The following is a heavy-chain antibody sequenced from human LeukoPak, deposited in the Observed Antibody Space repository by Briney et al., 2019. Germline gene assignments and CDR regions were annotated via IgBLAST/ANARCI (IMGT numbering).Heavy chain of an antibody. V-gene: IGHV4-59*01. D-gene: IGHD3-3*01. CDR2: IYYSGST. CDR1: GGSISSYY. CDR3: ARVQDYDFWSGYFDY. J-gene: IGHJ4*02. Sequence: SETLSLTCTVSGGSISSYYWSWIRQPPGKGLQWIGYIYYSGSTNYNPSLKSRVTISVDTSKNQFSLKLSSVTAADTAVYYCARVQDYDFWSGYFDYWGQGTLVTVSS.